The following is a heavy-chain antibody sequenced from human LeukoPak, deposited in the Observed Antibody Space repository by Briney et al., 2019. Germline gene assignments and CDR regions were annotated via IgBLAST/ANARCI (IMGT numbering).Heavy chain of an antibody. CDR1: GFTFSSYG. Sequence: GRSLRLSCAASGFTFSSYGMHWVRQAPGKGLEWVAVIWYDGSNKYYADSVKGRFTISRDNSKNTLYLQMNSLRAEDTAVYYCARERSSGRLPYYSRMDVWGQGTTVTVSS. CDR2: IWYDGSNK. CDR3: ARERSSGRLPYYSRMDV. D-gene: IGHD6-19*01. V-gene: IGHV3-33*01. J-gene: IGHJ6*02.